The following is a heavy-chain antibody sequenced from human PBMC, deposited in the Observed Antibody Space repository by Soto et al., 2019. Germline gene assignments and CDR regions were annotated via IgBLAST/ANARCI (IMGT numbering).Heavy chain of an antibody. D-gene: IGHD6-13*01. V-gene: IGHV3-30-3*01. Sequence: GVSLILSCAASGFTFSSYAMHWVRQAPGKGLEWVAVISYDGSNKYYADSVKGRFTISRDNSKNTLYLQMNSLRAEDTAVYYCAREPAYSSSWYSEVYYYYGMDVWGQGTTVTVSS. J-gene: IGHJ6*02. CDR2: ISYDGSNK. CDR1: GFTFSSYA. CDR3: AREPAYSSSWYSEVYYYYGMDV.